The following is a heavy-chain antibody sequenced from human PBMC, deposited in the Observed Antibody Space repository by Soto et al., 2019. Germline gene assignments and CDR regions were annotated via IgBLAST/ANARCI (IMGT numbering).Heavy chain of an antibody. D-gene: IGHD5-12*01. CDR1: GFTFDDYA. Sequence: GGSLRLSCAASGFTFDDYAMHWVRQAPGKGLEWVSGISWNSGSIGYADSVKGRFTISRDNAKNSLYLQMNSLRAEDTALYYCAKSWLRFRSSAFDIWGQGTMVTVSS. CDR2: ISWNSGSI. CDR3: AKSWLRFRSSAFDI. J-gene: IGHJ3*02. V-gene: IGHV3-9*01.